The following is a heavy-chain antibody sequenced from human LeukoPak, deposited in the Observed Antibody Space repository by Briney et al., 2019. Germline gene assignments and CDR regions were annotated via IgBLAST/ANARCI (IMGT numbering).Heavy chain of an antibody. J-gene: IGHJ3*02. CDR2: IYYSGST. V-gene: IGHV4-59*08. CDR1: GGSISSYY. CDR3: ARRYSSGGTGDAFDI. Sequence: SETLSLTCTVSGGSISSYYWSWIRQPPGKGLEWIGYIYYSGSTNYNPSLKSRVTISVDTSKNQFSLKLSSVTAADTAVYYCARRYSSGGTGDAFDIWGQGTMVTVS. D-gene: IGHD6-19*01.